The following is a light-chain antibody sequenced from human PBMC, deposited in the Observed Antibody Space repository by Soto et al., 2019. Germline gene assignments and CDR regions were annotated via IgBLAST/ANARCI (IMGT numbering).Light chain of an antibody. CDR1: QSISSW. V-gene: IGKV1-5*03. J-gene: IGKJ1*01. CDR3: QQYIWP. Sequence: DIQMTQSPSTLCASVGDRVTITCRASQSISSWLAWYQQKPGKATKLLIYKAPRLESGVPSRFISCVSGTEITLTISSLLSDDFATYYCQQYIWPFGQGTKVDVK. CDR2: KAP.